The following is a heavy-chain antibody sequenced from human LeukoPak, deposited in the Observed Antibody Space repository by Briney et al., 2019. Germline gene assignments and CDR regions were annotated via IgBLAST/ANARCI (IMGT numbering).Heavy chain of an antibody. J-gene: IGHJ4*02. CDR2: ISGSGGST. D-gene: IGHD5-12*01. CDR3: AKARGSGYAEYYFDY. V-gene: IGHV3-23*01. CDR1: GFTFSSYG. Sequence: GESLKISCAASGFTFSSYGMSWVRQAPGKGLEWVSAISGSGGSTYYADSVKGRFTISRDNSKNTLYLQMKSLRAEDTAVYFCAKARGSGYAEYYFDYWGQGTLVTVSS.